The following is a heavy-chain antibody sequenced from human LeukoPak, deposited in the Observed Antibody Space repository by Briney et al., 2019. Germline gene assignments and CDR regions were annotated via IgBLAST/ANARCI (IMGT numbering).Heavy chain of an antibody. CDR1: GFAFSSYS. J-gene: IGHJ4*02. Sequence: GGSLRLSCAASGFAFSSYSMNWVRQAPGKGLEWVSSISSSSTYIYYADSVEGRLTISRDNVKNSVYLQMNSLRVEDTAVYYCARDPAPGYYDILTGYYRGGPFDYWGQGTLVTVSS. D-gene: IGHD3-9*01. V-gene: IGHV3-21*01. CDR3: ARDPAPGYYDILTGYYRGGPFDY. CDR2: ISSSSTYI.